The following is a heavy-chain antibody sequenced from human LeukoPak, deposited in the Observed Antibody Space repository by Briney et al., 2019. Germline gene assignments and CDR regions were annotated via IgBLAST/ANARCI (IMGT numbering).Heavy chain of an antibody. V-gene: IGHV1-69*04. CDR2: IIPIFGIA. D-gene: IGHD1-26*01. CDR3: ARAPYSESYYLFDY. J-gene: IGHJ4*02. CDR1: GGTFSSYA. Sequence: GASVKVSCKASGGTFSSYAISWVRQAPGQGLEWMGRIIPIFGIANYAQKFQGRVTITADKSTSTAYMELSSLRSEDTAVYYCARAPYSESYYLFDYWGQGTLVTVSS.